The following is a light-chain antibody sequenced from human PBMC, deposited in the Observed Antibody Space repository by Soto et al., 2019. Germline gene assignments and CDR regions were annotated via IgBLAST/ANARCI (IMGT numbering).Light chain of an antibody. V-gene: IGKV3-20*01. CDR2: GAS. CDR1: QSVGSRY. CDR3: QQYITSPPMYT. Sequence: ETVLTQSPGTLSLSPGERATLSCRASQSVGSRYLAWYQQKPGQAPRLLIYGASSRATGIPDRFSGSVSGTEFTLTLSRLEPEDFAVYYCQQYITSPPMYTFGQGTKLEIK. J-gene: IGKJ2*01.